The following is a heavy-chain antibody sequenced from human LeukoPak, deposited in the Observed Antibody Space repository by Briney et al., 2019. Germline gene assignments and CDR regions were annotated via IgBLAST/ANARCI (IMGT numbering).Heavy chain of an antibody. CDR2: TYYRSNWFD. CDR3: AREDRLGHFDY. V-gene: IGHV6-1*01. J-gene: IGHJ4*02. Sequence: SQTLSLTCAISGDSVFDNSVAWNWIRQSPSRGLVWLGRTYYRSNWFDDYTVSVRGRITINPDTSKNQFSLQLNSVTPDDTAVYYCAREDRLGHFDYWGQGILVTVSS. CDR1: GDSVFDNSVA.